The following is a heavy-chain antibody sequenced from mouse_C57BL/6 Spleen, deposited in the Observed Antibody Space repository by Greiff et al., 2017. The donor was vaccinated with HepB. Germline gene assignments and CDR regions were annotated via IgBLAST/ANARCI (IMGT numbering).Heavy chain of an antibody. D-gene: IGHD4-1*01. Sequence: QVQLQQPGAELVRPGSSVKLSCKASGYTFTSYWMHWVKQRPIQGLEWIGNIDPSDSETHYNQKFKDKATLTVDKSSSTAYMQLSSLTSEDSAVSYCARMGLNYYAMDYWGQGTSVTVSS. J-gene: IGHJ4*01. CDR3: ARMGLNYYAMDY. CDR2: IDPSDSET. V-gene: IGHV1-52*01. CDR1: GYTFTSYW.